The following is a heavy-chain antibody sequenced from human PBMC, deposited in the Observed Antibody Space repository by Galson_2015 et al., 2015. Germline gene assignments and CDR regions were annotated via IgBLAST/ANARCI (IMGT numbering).Heavy chain of an antibody. D-gene: IGHD2-2*01. J-gene: IGHJ6*02. CDR2: ISNDGSNK. CDR1: GFTFSSYA. CDR3: ARDRWDPSIVVVPAAPPGYYYGMDV. V-gene: IGHV3-30-3*01. Sequence: SLRLSCAASGFTFSSYAMHWVRQAPGKGLEWVAVISNDGSNKYYADSVKGRFTISRDNSKNTLYLQMNSLRAEDTAVYYCARDRWDPSIVVVPAAPPGYYYGMDVWGQGTTVTVSS.